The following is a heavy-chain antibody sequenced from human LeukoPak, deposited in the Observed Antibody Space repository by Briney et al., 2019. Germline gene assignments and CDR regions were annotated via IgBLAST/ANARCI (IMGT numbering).Heavy chain of an antibody. CDR2: IYASGST. J-gene: IGHJ4*02. CDR1: GGSISSYY. Sequence: PSETLSLTCTVSGGSISSYYWSWIRQTPGKGLEWIGYIYASGSTTYNASLKSRVTISIEKCKKQLSRKRRAVTAADTAVYYCARRATMLAGGYFDYWGQGTLVSVSS. CDR3: ARRATMLAGGYFDY. D-gene: IGHD5-12*01. V-gene: IGHV4-4*09.